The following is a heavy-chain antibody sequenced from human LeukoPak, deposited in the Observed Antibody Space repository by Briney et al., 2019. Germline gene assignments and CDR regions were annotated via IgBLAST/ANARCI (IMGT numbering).Heavy chain of an antibody. D-gene: IGHD3-3*01. J-gene: IGHJ6*02. CDR1: GFTFSSYG. Sequence: GGSLRLSCAASGFTFSSYGMHWVRQAPGKGLEWVAVIWYDGSNKYYADSVKGRFTISRDNSKNTLYLQMNSLRAEDTAVYYCARDHLRTIFGVVPPGYGMDVWGQGTTVTVSS. V-gene: IGHV3-33*01. CDR3: ARDHLRTIFGVVPPGYGMDV. CDR2: IWYDGSNK.